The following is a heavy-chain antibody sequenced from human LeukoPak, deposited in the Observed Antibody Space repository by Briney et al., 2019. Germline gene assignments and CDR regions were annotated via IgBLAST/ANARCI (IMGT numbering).Heavy chain of an antibody. CDR3: ARGQFFGELLYLRY. CDR1: GFTFSSYA. Sequence: PGGSLRLSCAASGFTFSSYAMHWVRQTPGKGLEWVAVISYDGIDKYYADSVKGRFTISRDNSKNTLYLQMNSLRSEDTAVYYCARGQFFGELLYLRYWGQGTLVTVSS. J-gene: IGHJ4*02. V-gene: IGHV3-30*03. D-gene: IGHD3-10*01. CDR2: ISYDGIDK.